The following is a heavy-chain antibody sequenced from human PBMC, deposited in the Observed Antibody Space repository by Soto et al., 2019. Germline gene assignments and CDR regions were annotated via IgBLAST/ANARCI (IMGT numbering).Heavy chain of an antibody. CDR1: GYTFTVYY. CDR2: INPNSGGT. D-gene: IGHD5-18*01. J-gene: IGHJ6*02. Sequence: GASVNVSCKASGYTFTVYYMHRVRQAPGQGLEWMGWINPNSGGTNYAQKFQGWVTMTRDTSISTAYMELSRLRSDDTAVYYCARWGGYRYGTYYYYGMDVWGQGTTVTVSS. CDR3: ARWGGYRYGTYYYYGMDV. V-gene: IGHV1-2*04.